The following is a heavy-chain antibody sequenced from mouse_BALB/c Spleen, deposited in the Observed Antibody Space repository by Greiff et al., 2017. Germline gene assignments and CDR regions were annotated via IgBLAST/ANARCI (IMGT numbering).Heavy chain of an antibody. D-gene: IGHD2-10*02. CDR1: GFSLTGYG. CDR2: IWGDGST. V-gene: IGHV2-6-7*01. CDR3: ARGGGLKYGNYGAMDY. Sequence: QVQLKESGPGLVAPSQSLSITCTVSGFSLTGYGVNWVRQPPGKGLEWLGMIWGDGSTDYNSALKSRLSISKDNSKSQVFLKMNSLQTDDTARYYCARGGGLKYGNYGAMDYWGQGTSVTVSS. J-gene: IGHJ4*01.